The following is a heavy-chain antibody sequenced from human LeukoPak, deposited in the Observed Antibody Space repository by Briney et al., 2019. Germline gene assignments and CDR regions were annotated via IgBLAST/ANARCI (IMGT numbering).Heavy chain of an antibody. Sequence: KTSETLSLTCTVPGGSISSYYWSWIRQPPGKGLEWIGYIYYSVSTNYNPSLKSRVTISVDTSKNQFSLKLSSVTAADTAVYYCARGIYDILTGYYTEYYFDSWGQGTLVTVSS. D-gene: IGHD3-9*01. CDR1: GGSISSYY. J-gene: IGHJ4*02. V-gene: IGHV4-59*01. CDR2: IYYSVST. CDR3: ARGIYDILTGYYTEYYFDS.